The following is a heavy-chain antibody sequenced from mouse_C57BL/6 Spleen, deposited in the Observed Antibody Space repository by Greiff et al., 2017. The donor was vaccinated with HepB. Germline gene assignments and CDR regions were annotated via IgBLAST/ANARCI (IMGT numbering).Heavy chain of an antibody. Sequence: QVQLQQPGAELVRPGSSVKLSCKASSYTFTSYWMHWVKQRPIQGLEWIGNIDPSDSETHYNQKFKDKATLTVDKSSSTAYMQLSSLTSEDSAVYYCARSGELDWYFDVWGTGTTVTVSS. CDR3: ARSGELDWYFDV. CDR1: SYTFTSYW. CDR2: IDPSDSET. J-gene: IGHJ1*03. V-gene: IGHV1-52*01.